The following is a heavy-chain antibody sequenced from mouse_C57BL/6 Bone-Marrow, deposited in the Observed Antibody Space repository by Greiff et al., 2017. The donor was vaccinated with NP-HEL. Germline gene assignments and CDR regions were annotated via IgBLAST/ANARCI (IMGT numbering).Heavy chain of an antibody. D-gene: IGHD1-1*01. V-gene: IGHV1-80*01. J-gene: IGHJ2*01. Sequence: QVQLQQSGAELVKPGASVKISCKASGYAFSSYWMNWVKQRPGKGLEWIGQIYPGDGDTNYNGKFKGKATLTADKSSSTAYMQLSSLTSEDSAVYFCARHYYGSSYGLNYWGQGTTLTVSS. CDR1: GYAFSSYW. CDR3: ARHYYGSSYGLNY. CDR2: IYPGDGDT.